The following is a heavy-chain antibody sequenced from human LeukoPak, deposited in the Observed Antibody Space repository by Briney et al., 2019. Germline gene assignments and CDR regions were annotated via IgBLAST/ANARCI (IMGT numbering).Heavy chain of an antibody. CDR2: ISGRGGST. J-gene: IGHJ4*02. CDR1: GFTFTTYA. V-gene: IGHV3-23*01. D-gene: IGHD3-22*01. CDR3: VKPPFHDSSGYQYYFDY. Sequence: GGSLRLSCAASGFTFTTYAMSWVRQAPGKGLEWVSAISGRGGSTYYADSVKGRFTISRDNSKNTLYLQMNSLRAEDTAVYYCVKPPFHDSSGYQYYFDYWGQGTLVTVSS.